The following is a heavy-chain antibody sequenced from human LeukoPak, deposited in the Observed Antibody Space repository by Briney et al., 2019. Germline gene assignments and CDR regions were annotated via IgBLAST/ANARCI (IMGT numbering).Heavy chain of an antibody. CDR3: ARRGHDVTFGGVIVSFDAFDI. Sequence: PGGSLRLSCAASGFTFSSYSMNWVRQAPGKGLEWVSSISSSSSYIYYADSVKGRFTIPRDNAKNSLYLQMTSLRAEDTAVCSCARRGHDVTFGGVIVSFDAFDIWGQGTMVTVSS. V-gene: IGHV3-21*01. J-gene: IGHJ3*02. CDR1: GFTFSSYS. CDR2: ISSSSSYI. D-gene: IGHD3-16*02.